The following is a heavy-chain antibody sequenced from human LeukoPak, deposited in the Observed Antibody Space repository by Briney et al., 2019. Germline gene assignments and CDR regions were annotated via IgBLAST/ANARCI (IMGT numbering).Heavy chain of an antibody. V-gene: IGHV4-39*01. D-gene: IGHD7-27*01. J-gene: IGHJ3*02. CDR1: GGSISSGTYY. Sequence: SETLSLTCIVSGGSISSGTYYWGWIRQPPGKGLEWIGSIYYSGSTYYNPSLKSRVTISVDTSKNQFSLKLSSVTAADTAVYYCATRANWGAGIWGQGTMVTVS. CDR2: IYYSGST. CDR3: ATRANWGAGI.